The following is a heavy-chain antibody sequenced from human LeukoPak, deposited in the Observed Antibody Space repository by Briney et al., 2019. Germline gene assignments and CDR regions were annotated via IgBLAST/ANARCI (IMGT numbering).Heavy chain of an antibody. CDR2: IYHSGST. Sequence: SQTLSLTCAVSGGSISSGGYSWSWIRQPPGKGLEWIGYIYHSGSTYYNPSLKSRVTISVDRSKNQFSLKLSSVTAADTAVYYCARGYRYSSSRFDPWGQGTLVTVSS. J-gene: IGHJ5*02. V-gene: IGHV4-30-2*01. CDR1: GGSISSGGYS. D-gene: IGHD6-13*01. CDR3: ARGYRYSSSRFDP.